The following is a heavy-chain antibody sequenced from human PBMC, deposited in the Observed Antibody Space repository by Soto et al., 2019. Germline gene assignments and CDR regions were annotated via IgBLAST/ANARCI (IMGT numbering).Heavy chain of an antibody. Sequence: QLVQSGAEVKKPGASVRVSCKASGYIFTDYGISWVRQAPGQGLEWMGWLSGFNADTSYAQRLQDRVKMTIETSTRTAYMELRSLTSDDTAVYYCARDLRWSSGWAFDYWGQGTLVIVSS. CDR2: LSGFNADT. CDR1: GYIFTDYG. V-gene: IGHV1-18*04. CDR3: ARDLRWSSGWAFDY. J-gene: IGHJ4*02. D-gene: IGHD6-19*01.